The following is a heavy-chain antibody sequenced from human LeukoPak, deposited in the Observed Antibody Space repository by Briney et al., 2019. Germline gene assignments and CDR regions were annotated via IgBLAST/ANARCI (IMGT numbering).Heavy chain of an antibody. D-gene: IGHD2-2*01. V-gene: IGHV4-4*07. J-gene: IGHJ3*02. CDR2: IYTSGST. Sequence: SETLSLTCTVSGGSISSYYWSWIRQPAGKGLEWIGRIYTSGSTNYNPSLKSRVTMSVDTSKNQFSLKLSSVTAADAAVYYCARGKSRESAFDIWGQGTMVTVSS. CDR3: ARGKSRESAFDI. CDR1: GGSISSYY.